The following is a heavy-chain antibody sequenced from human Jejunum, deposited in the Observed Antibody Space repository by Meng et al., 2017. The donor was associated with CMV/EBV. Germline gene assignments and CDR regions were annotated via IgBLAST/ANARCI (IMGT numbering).Heavy chain of an antibody. Sequence: ASGYTLTSYNMHWVRQAPGQGPEWMGIINPSGGTTSYAQEFQGRVTMTRDTSTSTVYMELSSLRSEDTAVYYCARDSGGGVNWFDPWGQGTLVTVSS. V-gene: IGHV1-46*01. D-gene: IGHD3-16*01. J-gene: IGHJ5*02. CDR2: INPSGGTT. CDR1: GYTLTSYN. CDR3: ARDSGGGVNWFDP.